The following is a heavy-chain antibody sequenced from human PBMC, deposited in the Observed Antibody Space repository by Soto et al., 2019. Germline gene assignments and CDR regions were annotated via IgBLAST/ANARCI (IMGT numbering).Heavy chain of an antibody. V-gene: IGHV3-23*01. CDR2: ISGSGGST. J-gene: IGHJ6*02. CDR3: AKALWGSWYKEDYYYGMDV. CDR1: GFTFSSYA. Sequence: EVQLLESGGGLVQPGGSLRLSCAASGFTFSSYAMSWVRQAPGKGLEWVSAISGSGGSTYYADSVKGRFTISRDNSKNPLYLQMNSLRAEDTAVYYCAKALWGSWYKEDYYYGMDVWGQGTTVTVSS. D-gene: IGHD6-13*01.